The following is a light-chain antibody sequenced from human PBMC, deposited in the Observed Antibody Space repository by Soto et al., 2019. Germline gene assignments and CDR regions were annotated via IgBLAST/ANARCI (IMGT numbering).Light chain of an antibody. CDR2: DAS. CDR1: QGIKNY. J-gene: IGKJ5*01. CDR3: QQRSNWPIT. Sequence: EIVLTQSPATLSVSPGERSTLSCRASQGIKNYLAWFQQKPGQAPRLLIYDASNRATGIPVRFSGSGPGTDFTLTISSLEPEDLAVYYCQQRSNWPITFGQGTRLEI. V-gene: IGKV3D-11*01.